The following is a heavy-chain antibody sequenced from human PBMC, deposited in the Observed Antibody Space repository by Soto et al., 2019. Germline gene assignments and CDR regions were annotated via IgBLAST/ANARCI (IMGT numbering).Heavy chain of an antibody. V-gene: IGHV3-48*02. CDR1: GLNFISYI. CDR2: ISSSSSTI. J-gene: IGHJ6*02. Sequence: GGSMLLSCTAAGLNFISYIMNRVSKTTGKGLEWVSYISSSSSTIYYADSVKGRFTISRDNAKNSLYLQMNSLRDEDTAVYYCARSRGYSYGKDYYYYGMDVWGQGTTVTVSS. D-gene: IGHD5-18*01. CDR3: ARSRGYSYGKDYYYYGMDV.